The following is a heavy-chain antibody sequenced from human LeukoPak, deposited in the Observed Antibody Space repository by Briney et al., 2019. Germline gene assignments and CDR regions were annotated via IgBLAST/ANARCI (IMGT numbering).Heavy chain of an antibody. V-gene: IGHV3-23*01. D-gene: IGHD6-13*01. CDR2: ISGSGSST. CDR3: AKSARLGYSSSWYDY. J-gene: IGHJ4*02. Sequence: GGSLRLSCAASGFTFSSYAMSWVRHAPGKGLEGVSAISGSGSSTYSADSVKGRFTISRDNSKNTLYLQMNSLRAEDTAVYYCAKSARLGYSSSWYDYWGQGTLVTVSS. CDR1: GFTFSSYA.